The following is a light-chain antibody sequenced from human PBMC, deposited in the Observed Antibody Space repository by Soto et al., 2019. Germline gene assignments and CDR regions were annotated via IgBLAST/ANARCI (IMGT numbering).Light chain of an antibody. J-gene: IGLJ2*01. CDR1: SSDIGSYNY. CDR3: SSYTSSTVV. CDR2: DVS. V-gene: IGLV2-14*03. Sequence: SALTQPASVSGSPGQSITISCTGTSSDIGSYNYISWYQQQPGKAPKLMIYDVSNRPSGVSNRFSGSTSANTASLTISGLQAEDEADYYCSSYTSSTVVFGGGTKLTVL.